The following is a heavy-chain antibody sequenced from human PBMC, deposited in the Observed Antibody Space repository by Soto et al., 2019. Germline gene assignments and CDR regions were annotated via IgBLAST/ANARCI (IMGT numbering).Heavy chain of an antibody. V-gene: IGHV4-59*01. CDR3: ARYRRTAAEGYTLDY. CDR2: VYYTGST. J-gene: IGHJ4*02. Sequence: SETLSLTCTVSGDSINNYYWSWIRQPPGKRLEWIGYVYYTGSTTYNPSLESRVTMSVDTSKNQFSLRLSSVNAADTAAYYWARYRRTAAEGYTLDYWGRGTRVTVSS. CDR1: GDSINNYY. D-gene: IGHD6-13*01.